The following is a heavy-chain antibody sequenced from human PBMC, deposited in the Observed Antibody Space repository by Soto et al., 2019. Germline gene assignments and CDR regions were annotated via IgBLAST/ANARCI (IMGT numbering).Heavy chain of an antibody. CDR2: ISGGGTGA. D-gene: IGHD2-15*01. CDR3: AIDLSWHTH. CDR1: GFTFSDHA. Sequence: EVQLLESGGGLVQPGGSLRLSCTASGFTFSDHAMTWVRQAPGKGLEWLSGISGGGTGAYYADSMKGRFTVSRDNSNNTVFLQMDSLRVEDTAVYYCAIDLSWHTHWGQGTLVTVSS. V-gene: IGHV3-23*01. J-gene: IGHJ4*02.